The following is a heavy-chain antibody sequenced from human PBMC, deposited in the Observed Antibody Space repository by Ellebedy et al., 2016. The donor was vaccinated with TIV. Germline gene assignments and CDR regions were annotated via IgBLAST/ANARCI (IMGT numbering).Heavy chain of an antibody. CDR2: INQDGSEK. Sequence: GESLKISCAASAFTFSTSWMSWVRQAPGKGLEWVANINQDGSEKYYVDSVKGRFTISRDSSKNSLYLQMNSLRAEDTAVYYCARRVSKWGFCFDFWGQGTLVTVSS. D-gene: IGHD7-27*01. CDR3: ARRVSKWGFCFDF. J-gene: IGHJ4*02. CDR1: AFTFSTSW. V-gene: IGHV3-7*01.